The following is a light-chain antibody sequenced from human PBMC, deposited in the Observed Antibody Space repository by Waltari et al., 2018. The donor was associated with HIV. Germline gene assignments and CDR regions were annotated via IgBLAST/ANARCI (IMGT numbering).Light chain of an antibody. V-gene: IGKV3-15*01. CDR2: GAS. CDR1: QYIMIN. CDR3: QQYEAWPHT. J-gene: IGKJ4*01. Sequence: EIVVTQSPATLSVSPGERATLSCRASQYIMINFAWYQPKPGQAPRLLIFGASTRASGVPARFSGSGSGTEFTLTITSPQSEDSAVYYCQQYEAWPHTFGGGTKVEIK.